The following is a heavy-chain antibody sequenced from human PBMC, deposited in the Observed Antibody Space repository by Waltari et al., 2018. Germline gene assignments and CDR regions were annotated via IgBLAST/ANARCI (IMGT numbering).Heavy chain of an antibody. CDR3: AKDGDYWSGFQYYYYMDV. D-gene: IGHD3-3*01. CDR2: ISSTNSI. CDR1: GFNFNNYL. V-gene: IGHV3-21*02. J-gene: IGHJ6*03. Sequence: EVQLVESGGGLVMPGGSLRLSCAASGFNFNNYLINWVRQAPGKGLEWVSSISSTNSIYYADSVKGRFTISRDNAKNSLFLQLNSLGAEDTAVYYCAKDGDYWSGFQYYYYMDVWGKGTTVTVSS.